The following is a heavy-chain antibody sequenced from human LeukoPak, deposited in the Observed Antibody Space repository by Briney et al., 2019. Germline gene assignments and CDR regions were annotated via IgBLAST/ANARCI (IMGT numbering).Heavy chain of an antibody. CDR2: IIPIFGTA. Sequence: SVKVSCKASGGTFSSYAISWVRQAPGQGLEWMGGIIPIFGTANYAQKFRGRVTITADESTSTAYMELSSLRSEDTAVYYCARVSYCGGDCYSSQYFQHWGQGTLVTVSS. V-gene: IGHV1-69*01. J-gene: IGHJ1*01. CDR3: ARVSYCGGDCYSSQYFQH. D-gene: IGHD2-21*02. CDR1: GGTFSSYA.